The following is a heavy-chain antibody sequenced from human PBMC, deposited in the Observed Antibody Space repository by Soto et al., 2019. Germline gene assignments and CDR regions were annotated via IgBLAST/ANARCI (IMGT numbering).Heavy chain of an antibody. V-gene: IGHV1-18*04. CDR1: GYTFTSYG. Sequence: QVQLVQSGAEVKKPGASVKVSCKASGYTFTSYGVSWVRQAPGQGLEWMGWISGYNGNTNYAQKLHCRVTMTTHTSTSTAYMELRSLRSDDTAVYYCARAGKYYYGSGSPYYYGMDVWGQGITVTVSS. CDR2: ISGYNGNT. J-gene: IGHJ6*02. CDR3: ARAGKYYYGSGSPYYYGMDV. D-gene: IGHD3-10*01.